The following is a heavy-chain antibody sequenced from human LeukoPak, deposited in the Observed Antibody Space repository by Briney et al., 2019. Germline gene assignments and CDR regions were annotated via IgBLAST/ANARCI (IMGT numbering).Heavy chain of an antibody. J-gene: IGHJ6*03. CDR1: GFTFSSYS. Sequence: PGGSLRLSCAASGFTFSSYSMNWVRQAPGKGLEWVSYISSSSSTIYYADSVKGRLTISRDNAKNSLYLQMNSLRAEDTAVYYCARVLRFLERFYYYYYMDVWGKGTTVTVSS. CDR2: ISSSSSTI. D-gene: IGHD3-3*01. V-gene: IGHV3-48*04. CDR3: ARVLRFLERFYYYYYMDV.